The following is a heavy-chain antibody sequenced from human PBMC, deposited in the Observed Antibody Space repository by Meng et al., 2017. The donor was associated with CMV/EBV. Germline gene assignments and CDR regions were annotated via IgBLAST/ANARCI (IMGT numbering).Heavy chain of an antibody. CDR3: AKDGVSTTSGYYGMDV. CDR2: IRYDGSNK. J-gene: IGHJ6*02. Sequence: GGSLRLSCAASGFTFSSYAMSWVRQAPGKGLEWVAFIRYDGSNKYYADSVKGRFTISRDNSKNTLYLQMNSLRAEDTAVYYCAKDGVSTTSGYYGMDVWGQGTTVTVSS. V-gene: IGHV3-30*02. CDR1: GFTFSSYA. D-gene: IGHD2-2*01.